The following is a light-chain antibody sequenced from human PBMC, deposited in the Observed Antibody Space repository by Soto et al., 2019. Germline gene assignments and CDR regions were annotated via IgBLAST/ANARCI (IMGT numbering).Light chain of an antibody. J-gene: IGKJ1*01. CDR1: QSVSSSY. V-gene: IGKV3-20*01. CDR2: AAS. Sequence: EIVLTQSPGTLSLSPGERATLSCRASQSVSSSYLVWHQQKPGHAPRLLIYAASRRATGIPDRFSGSGSGTDFTLTISRLEPEDFAVYYCQQYGSSPWTFGQGTKVDIK. CDR3: QQYGSSPWT.